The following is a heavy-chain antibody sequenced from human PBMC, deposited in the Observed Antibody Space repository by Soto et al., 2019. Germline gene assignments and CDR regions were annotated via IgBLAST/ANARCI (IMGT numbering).Heavy chain of an antibody. J-gene: IGHJ4*02. CDR2: ISGSGGST. CDR3: EKDLWFGDHRGYFDY. V-gene: IGHV3-23*01. Sequence: EVQLLESGGGLVQPGGSLRLSCAASGFTFSSYAMSWVRQAPGKGLEWVSAISGSGGSTYYADSVKGRFTISRDNSKNTLYLQMNSLRAEDKAVYDCEKDLWFGDHRGYFDYWGQGTLVTVSS. CDR1: GFTFSSYA. D-gene: IGHD3-10*01.